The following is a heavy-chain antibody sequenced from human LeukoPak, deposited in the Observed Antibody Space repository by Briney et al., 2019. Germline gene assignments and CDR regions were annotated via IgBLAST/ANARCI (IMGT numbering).Heavy chain of an antibody. Sequence: PSETLSLTCAVSGYSISSGYYWGWIRQPPGKGLEWIGSIYHSGSTYYNPSLKSRVTISVDTSKNQFSLKLSSVTAADTAVYYCARRDYDILTGYSTDAFGIWGQGTMVTVSS. J-gene: IGHJ3*02. V-gene: IGHV4-38-2*01. CDR1: GYSISSGYY. CDR2: IYHSGST. CDR3: ARRDYDILTGYSTDAFGI. D-gene: IGHD3-9*01.